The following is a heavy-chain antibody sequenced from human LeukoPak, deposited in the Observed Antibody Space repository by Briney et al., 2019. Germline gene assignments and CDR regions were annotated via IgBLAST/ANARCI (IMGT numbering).Heavy chain of an antibody. D-gene: IGHD3-22*01. CDR2: ISAYNGNT. CDR3: ARDGTYYYDRSGYPFDY. CDR1: GYTFTSYG. Sequence: ASVTVSCKASGYTFTSYGLSWVRQAPGQGLEWMGWISAYNGNTNYAQKLQVRVTMTTDTSTSTAYMELRSLRSDDTAVYYCARDGTYYYDRSGYPFDYWGQGTLVTVSS. V-gene: IGHV1-18*01. J-gene: IGHJ4*02.